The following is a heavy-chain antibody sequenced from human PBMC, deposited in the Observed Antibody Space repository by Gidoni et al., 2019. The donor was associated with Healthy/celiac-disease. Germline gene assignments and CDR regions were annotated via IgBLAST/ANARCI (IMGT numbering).Heavy chain of an antibody. D-gene: IGHD3-3*01. CDR1: GGSISRSSYY. V-gene: IGHV4-39*01. J-gene: IGHJ4*02. Sequence: QLQLQESGPGLVKPSETLSLTCTVSGGSISRSSYYWGWIRQPPGKGLEWIGSIYYSGITYYNPSLKSRVTISVDTSKNQFSLKLSSVTAADTAVYYCARNSVLRFLEWFFFDYWGQGTLVTVSS. CDR2: IYYSGIT. CDR3: ARNSVLRFLEWFFFDY.